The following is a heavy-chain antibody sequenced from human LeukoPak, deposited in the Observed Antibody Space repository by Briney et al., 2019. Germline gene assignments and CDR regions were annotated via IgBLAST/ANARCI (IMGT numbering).Heavy chain of an antibody. V-gene: IGHV1-46*03. CDR2: INPSGGST. CDR3: ARDPGYCSSTSCYDNWFDP. CDR1: GYTFTSYG. J-gene: IGHJ5*02. D-gene: IGHD2-2*01. Sequence: ASVKVSCKASGYTFTSYGISWVRQAPGRGLEWMGIINPSGGSTSYAQKFQGRVTMTRDTSTSTVYMELSSLRSEDTAVYYCARDPGYCSSTSCYDNWFDPWGQGTLVTVSS.